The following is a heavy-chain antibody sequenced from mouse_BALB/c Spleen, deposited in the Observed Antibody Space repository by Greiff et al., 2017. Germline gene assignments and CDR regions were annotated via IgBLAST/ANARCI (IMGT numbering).Heavy chain of an antibody. CDR1: GFTFTDYY. CDR3: ARDPSTAPYAMDY. D-gene: IGHD1-2*01. V-gene: IGHV7-3*02. Sequence: EVQVVESGGGLVQPGGSLRLSCATSGFTFTDYYMSWVRQPPGKALEWLGFIRNKANGYTTEYSASVKGRFTISRDNSQSILYLQMNTLRAEDSATYYCARDPSTAPYAMDYWGQGTSVTVSS. J-gene: IGHJ4*01. CDR2: IRNKANGYTT.